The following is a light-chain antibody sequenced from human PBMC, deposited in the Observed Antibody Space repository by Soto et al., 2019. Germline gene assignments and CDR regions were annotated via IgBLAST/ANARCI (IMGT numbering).Light chain of an antibody. CDR3: QQYGSSGT. CDR2: GAS. CDR1: QSVSSSY. V-gene: IGKV3-20*01. J-gene: IGKJ1*01. Sequence: EIVLTQSPGTLSFSPVERAILSFSASQSVSSSYLAWYQQKPGQAPRLLIYGASSRATGIPDRFSGSGSGTDFTLTISRLEPEDFAVYYCQQYGSSGTFGQGTKVDIK.